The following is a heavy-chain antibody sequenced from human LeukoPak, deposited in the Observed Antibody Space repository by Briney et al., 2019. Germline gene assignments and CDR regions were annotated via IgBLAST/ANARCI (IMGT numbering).Heavy chain of an antibody. CDR1: GFTFSSYA. CDR2: ISYDGSNK. V-gene: IGHV3-30*04. D-gene: IGHD6-13*01. CDR3: ARDPQQQLILDY. J-gene: IGHJ4*02. Sequence: GSLRLSCAASGFTFSSYAMHWVRQAPGKGLKWVAVISYDGSNKYYADSVKGRFTISRDNSKNTLYLQVNSLRAEDTAVYYCARDPQQQLILDYWGQGTLVTVSS.